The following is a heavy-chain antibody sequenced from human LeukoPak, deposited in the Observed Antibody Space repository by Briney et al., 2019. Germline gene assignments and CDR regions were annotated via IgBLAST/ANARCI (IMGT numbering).Heavy chain of an antibody. D-gene: IGHD2-8*01. J-gene: IGHJ3*02. CDR1: GYTFTSYG. CDR2: MNPNSGNT. Sequence: GASVKVSCKASGYTFTSYGINWVRQATGQGLEWMGWMNPNSGNTGYAQKFQGRVTITRNTSISTAYMELSSLRSEDTAVYYCARGLVDIVPYDAFDIWGQGTMVTVSS. V-gene: IGHV1-8*03. CDR3: ARGLVDIVPYDAFDI.